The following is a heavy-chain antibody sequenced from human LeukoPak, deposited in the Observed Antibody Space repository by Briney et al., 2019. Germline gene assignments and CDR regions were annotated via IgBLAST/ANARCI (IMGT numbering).Heavy chain of an antibody. V-gene: IGHV5-51*01. Sequence: GESLKISCKGSGYSFTSYWIGWVRQMPGKGLEWMGIIYPGDSDTRYSPSLQGQVTISADKSISTAYLQWSSLKASDTAMYYCARQTRLRLGELSPSIDYWGQGTLVTVSS. D-gene: IGHD3-16*02. CDR2: IYPGDSDT. CDR3: ARQTRLRLGELSPSIDY. CDR1: GYSFTSYW. J-gene: IGHJ4*02.